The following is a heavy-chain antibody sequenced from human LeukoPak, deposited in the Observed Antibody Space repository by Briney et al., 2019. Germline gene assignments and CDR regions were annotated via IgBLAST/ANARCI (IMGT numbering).Heavy chain of an antibody. CDR3: ARRQWLAPVDY. CDR1: GGSISSYY. J-gene: IGHJ4*02. Sequence: SETLSLTCTVSGGSISSYYWSWIRQPPGKGLEWIGEINHSGSTNYNPSLKSRVTISVDTSKNQFSLKLSSVTAADTAVYYCARRQWLAPVDYWGQGTLVTVSS. D-gene: IGHD6-19*01. CDR2: INHSGST. V-gene: IGHV4-34*01.